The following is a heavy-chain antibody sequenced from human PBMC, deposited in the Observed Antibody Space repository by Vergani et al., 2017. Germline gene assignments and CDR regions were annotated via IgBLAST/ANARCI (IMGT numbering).Heavy chain of an antibody. CDR1: GGTFSSYA. CDR3: ARDDGSGSDYYYGMDV. V-gene: IGHV1-69*06. CDR2: IIPIFGTA. D-gene: IGHD3-10*01. Sequence: QVQLVQSGAEVKKPGSSVKVSCKASGGTFSSYAISWVRQAPGQGLEWMGGIIPIFGTANYAQKFQGRVTITADKSTSTAYMELSSLRSEDTAVYYWARDDGSGSDYYYGMDVWGQGTTVTVSS. J-gene: IGHJ6*02.